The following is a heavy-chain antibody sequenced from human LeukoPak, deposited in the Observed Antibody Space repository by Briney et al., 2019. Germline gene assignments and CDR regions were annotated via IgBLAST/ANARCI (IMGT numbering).Heavy chain of an antibody. V-gene: IGHV1-69*13. CDR2: IIPIFGTA. D-gene: IGHD1-7*01. CDR3: ALTGTTRTPFDY. Sequence: GASVKVSCKASGYTFTGYYLHWVRQAPGQGLEWMGGIIPIFGTANYAQKFQGRVTITADESTSTAYMELSSLRSEDTAVYYCALTGTTRTPFDYWGQGTLVTVSS. J-gene: IGHJ4*02. CDR1: GYTFTGYY.